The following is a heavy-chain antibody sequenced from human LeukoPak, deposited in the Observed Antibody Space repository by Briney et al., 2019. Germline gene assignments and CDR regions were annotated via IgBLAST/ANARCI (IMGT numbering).Heavy chain of an antibody. CDR3: TREPYYGFDY. CDR1: GYTFRLYS. Sequence: PGGSLRLSCGASGYTFRLYSMNWVRQAPGKGLEWISYSNTVSSTTYYADSVKGRFTISTDNAKNSLYLQKNGLRAEDTAVYYSTREPYYGFDYWGQGILVTVSS. V-gene: IGHV3-48*01. CDR2: SNTVSSTT. D-gene: IGHD3-3*01. J-gene: IGHJ4*02.